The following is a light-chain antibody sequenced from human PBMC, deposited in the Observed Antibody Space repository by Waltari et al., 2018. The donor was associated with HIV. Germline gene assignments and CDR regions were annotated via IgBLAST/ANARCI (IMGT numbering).Light chain of an antibody. V-gene: IGLV2-14*01. CDR2: EVS. Sequence: VGGYNYVSWYQQHPGKAPKLMIYEVSNRPSGVSNRFSGSKSGNTASLTISGLQAEDEADYYCSSYTSSSTLNVFGTGTKVTVL. CDR3: SSYTSSSTLNV. J-gene: IGLJ1*01. CDR1: VGGYNY.